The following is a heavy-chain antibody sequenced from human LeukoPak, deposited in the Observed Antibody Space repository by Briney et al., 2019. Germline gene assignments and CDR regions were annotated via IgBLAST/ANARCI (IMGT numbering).Heavy chain of an antibody. CDR3: ARRTDDSNYLAY. J-gene: IGHJ4*02. D-gene: IGHD1-1*01. Sequence: SQTLSFTCAISGDRVSSNSATWNWIRQSPSRGLEWLGRTYYRSKWYNDYAVSVKSRITINPDTSKNQFSLQLNSVTPEDTAVYYCARRTDDSNYLAYCGPRNLVTVSS. CDR2: TYYRSKWYN. V-gene: IGHV6-1*01. CDR1: GDRVSSNSAT.